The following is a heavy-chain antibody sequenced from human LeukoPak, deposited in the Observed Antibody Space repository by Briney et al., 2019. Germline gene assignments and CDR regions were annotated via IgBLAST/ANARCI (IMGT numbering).Heavy chain of an antibody. CDR3: ARDQPAPAKSYYDFWSGWKSNWFDP. D-gene: IGHD3-3*01. V-gene: IGHV3-7*01. CDR2: IKQDGSEK. CDR1: GFTFSSYW. J-gene: IGHJ5*02. Sequence: GGSLRLSCAASGFTFSSYWMSWVRQAPGKGLEWVANIKQDGSEKYYVDSVKGRFTISRDNAKNSLYLQMNSLRAEDTAVYYCARDQPAPAKSYYDFWSGWKSNWFDPWGQGTLVTVSS.